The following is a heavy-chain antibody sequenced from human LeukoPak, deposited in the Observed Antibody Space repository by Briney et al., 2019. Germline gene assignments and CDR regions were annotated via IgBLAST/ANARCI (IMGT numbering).Heavy chain of an antibody. V-gene: IGHV3-9*01. J-gene: IGHJ4*01. CDR3: ARDTRGESDY. CDR2: ISWSSGII. CDR1: GFTFDDHG. D-gene: IGHD3-10*01. Sequence: GGSLRLSCAASGFTFDDHGMHWVRQAPGKGLEWVSGISWSSGIIGYADSVKGRFTISRDNAKNSLYLQMNSLRAEDTAMYYCARDTRGESDYWGHGTLVTVSS.